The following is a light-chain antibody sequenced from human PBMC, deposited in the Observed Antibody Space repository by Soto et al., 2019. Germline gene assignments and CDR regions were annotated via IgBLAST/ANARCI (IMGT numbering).Light chain of an antibody. Sequence: DIQMTQSPSTRSASVGDRVTITCRASQSISTWLAWYQQKPGKAPKLLIYSASDLESGVPSRFSGSGSGTEFTLTISSLQPDDFATYYCQQYNSYSYTFGQGTKVDI. J-gene: IGKJ2*01. CDR3: QQYNSYSYT. CDR1: QSISTW. V-gene: IGKV1-5*03. CDR2: SAS.